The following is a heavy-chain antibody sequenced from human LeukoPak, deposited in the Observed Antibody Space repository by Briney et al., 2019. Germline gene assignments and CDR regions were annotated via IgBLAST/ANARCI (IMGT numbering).Heavy chain of an antibody. Sequence: GTSVKVSCKASGFTFTTSAVQWVRQARGQRLEWIGWIVVGSGNTNYAQKFQERVTITRDMSTSTVYMDLSSQRSEDTAVYYCAAASNYYDRSNYYSYAMDAWGQGTTVTVSS. J-gene: IGHJ6*02. D-gene: IGHD3-22*01. CDR1: GFTFTTSA. CDR2: IVVGSGNT. CDR3: AAASNYYDRSNYYSYAMDA. V-gene: IGHV1-58*01.